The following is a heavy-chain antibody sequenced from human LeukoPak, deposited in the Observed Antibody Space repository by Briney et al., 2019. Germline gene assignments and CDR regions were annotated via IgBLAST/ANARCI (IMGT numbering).Heavy chain of an antibody. CDR3: AGDPYGSGSYTPYNWFDP. D-gene: IGHD3-10*01. J-gene: IGHJ5*02. CDR1: GGTFSSYA. CDR2: IIPIFGTA. Sequence: GASVKVSCKASGGTFSSYAISWVRQAPGQGLEWMGGIIPIFGTANYAQKFQGRVTITADESTSTAYMELSSLRSEDTAVYYCAGDPYGSGSYTPYNWFDPWGQGTLVTVSS. V-gene: IGHV1-69*13.